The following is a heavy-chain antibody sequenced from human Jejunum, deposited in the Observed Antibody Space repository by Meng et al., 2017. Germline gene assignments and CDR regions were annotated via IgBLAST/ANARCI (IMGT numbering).Heavy chain of an antibody. D-gene: IGHD2-21*02. Sequence: QVQVQQWGAGLLKPSETLSLTCTFQGGSFSTYDWSWIRQPPGKGLEWLGQIHHSGSINDNPPLKGRVTMSVDTSRSQISLKLNSVTAADTAVYYCRLAYCVSDCGDYWGQGTLVTVSS. J-gene: IGHJ4*02. CDR3: RLAYCVSDCGDY. V-gene: IGHV4-34*01. CDR1: GGSFSTYD. CDR2: IHHSGSI.